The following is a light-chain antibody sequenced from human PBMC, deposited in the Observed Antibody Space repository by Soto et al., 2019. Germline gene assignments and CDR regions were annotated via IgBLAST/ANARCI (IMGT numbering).Light chain of an antibody. CDR1: QSISSS. CDR2: DAS. V-gene: IGKV1-5*01. J-gene: IGKJ1*01. Sequence: DIQMTQSPSTLSASVGDRVTITCRASQSISSSLAWYQQKPGKAPKLLIYDASSLESGVPSRFSGSGSGTEFTLTISSLQPDDFATYYCQQYNSYWTFGQGTKV. CDR3: QQYNSYWT.